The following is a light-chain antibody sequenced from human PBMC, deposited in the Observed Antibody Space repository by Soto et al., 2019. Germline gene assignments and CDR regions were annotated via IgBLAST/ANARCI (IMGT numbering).Light chain of an antibody. CDR1: SSDIGAFTF. J-gene: IGLJ1*01. Sequence: QSALTQPASVSGSPGQSITISCTGTSSDIGAFTFVSWYQQHPGKVPKLMIFDVNRRPSGVSDRFSGSKSGNTASLTISGLQAEDAGDSSSSTHVFGSGTKLTVL. V-gene: IGLV2-14*03. CDR3: STHV. CDR2: DVN.